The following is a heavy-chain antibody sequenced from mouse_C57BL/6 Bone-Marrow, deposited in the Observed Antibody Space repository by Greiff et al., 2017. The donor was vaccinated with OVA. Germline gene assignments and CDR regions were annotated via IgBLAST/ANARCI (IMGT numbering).Heavy chain of an antibody. V-gene: IGHV1-31*01. CDR2: IYPYNGVS. CDR3: ARSLRYYYGSSYNFDY. J-gene: IGHJ2*01. D-gene: IGHD1-1*01. CDR1: GYSFTGYY. Sequence: EVQVVESGPELVKPGASVKISCKASGYSFTGYYMHWVKQSHGNILDWIGYIYPYNGVSSYNQKFKGKATLTVDKSSSTAYMELRSLTSEDSAVYYCARSLRYYYGSSYNFDYWGQGTTLTVSS.